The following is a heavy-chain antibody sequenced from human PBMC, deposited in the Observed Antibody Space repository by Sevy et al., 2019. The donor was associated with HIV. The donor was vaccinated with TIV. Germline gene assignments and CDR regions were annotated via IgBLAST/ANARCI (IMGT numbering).Heavy chain of an antibody. D-gene: IGHD6-13*01. J-gene: IGHJ6*02. V-gene: IGHV3-23*01. CDR1: GFTFGTYA. CDR3: AKGDSTFYGMDV. CDR2: ISGSGGST. Sequence: GSLRLSCAASGFTFGTYAMNWVRQAPGKGLEWVSAISGSGGSTYNADSLKGRFTISRDNSKNTLYLQMNSLRAEDTAIYYCAKGDSTFYGMDVWGRGTTVTVSS.